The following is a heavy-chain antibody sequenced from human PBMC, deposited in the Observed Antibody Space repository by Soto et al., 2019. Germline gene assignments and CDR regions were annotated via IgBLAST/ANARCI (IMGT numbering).Heavy chain of an antibody. Sequence: TLSLTCNVSCASIDSVDYYRHWIRQPQGKGLEWSGFIYYXGTTLYKTSIRXXATISIDXXRGKFSLKLPSVTDAETASYYCSVRGVITTFDYWGQGDLVTV. D-gene: IGHD3-10*01. CDR2: IYYXGTT. V-gene: IGHV4-30-4*01. CDR1: CASIDSVDYY. CDR3: SVRGVITTFDY. J-gene: IGHJ4*02.